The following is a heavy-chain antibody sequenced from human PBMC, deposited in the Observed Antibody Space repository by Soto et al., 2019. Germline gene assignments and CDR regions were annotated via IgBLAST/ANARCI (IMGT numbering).Heavy chain of an antibody. CDR2: IIPIFGTA. V-gene: IGHV1-69*13. Sequence: ASVKVSCKASGGTFSSYAISWVRQAPGQGLEWMGGIIPIFGTANYAQKFQGRVTITADESTSTAYMELSSLRSEDTAVYYCAREAHRGYSSRWYGYYYYYGMDVWGQGTTVTVSS. CDR1: GGTFSSYA. D-gene: IGHD6-13*01. J-gene: IGHJ6*02. CDR3: AREAHRGYSSRWYGYYYYYGMDV.